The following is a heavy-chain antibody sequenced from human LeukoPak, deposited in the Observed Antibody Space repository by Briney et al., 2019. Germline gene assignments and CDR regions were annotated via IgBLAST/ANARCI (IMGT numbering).Heavy chain of an antibody. CDR2: IYPGDSDT. J-gene: IGHJ4*02. CDR3: ARLPRQLLWYGELFYFDY. D-gene: IGHD3-10*01. V-gene: IGHV5-51*01. Sequence: GESLKISFKGSGYSFTSYWIGWVRQMPGKGLEWMGIIYPGDSDTRYSPSFQGQVTISADKSISTAYLQWSSLKASDTAMYYCARLPRQLLWYGELFYFDYWGQGTLVTVSS. CDR1: GYSFTSYW.